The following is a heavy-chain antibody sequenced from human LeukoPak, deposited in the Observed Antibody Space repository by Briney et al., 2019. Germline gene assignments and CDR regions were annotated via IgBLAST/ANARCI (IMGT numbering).Heavy chain of an antibody. Sequence: GGYLSLSCAASAFTFISYCLHWLRQAPGKGLVWVSRINSDGSTTSYAASVKGRFTISRATAKNTLYLQRNSLRAEDTAVYYSSRGHHYYDSSAYYYWGQGTLVTVSS. CDR3: SRGHHYYDSSAYYY. D-gene: IGHD3-22*01. CDR1: AFTFISYC. CDR2: INSDGSTT. V-gene: IGHV3-74*01. J-gene: IGHJ4*02.